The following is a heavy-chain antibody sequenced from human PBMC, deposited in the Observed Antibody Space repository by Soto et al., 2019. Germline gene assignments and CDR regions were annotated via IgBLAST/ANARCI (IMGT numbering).Heavy chain of an antibody. CDR2: IYPGDSDT. V-gene: IGHV5-51*01. D-gene: IGHD6-6*01. J-gene: IGHJ6*01. CDR3: ATTRRRGYIAPRPEPDYYYYYGMDV. Sequence: PVESVTISCKVSGYSFTSYWIGWVLQMPGKGLESMGIIYPGDSDTRYSPSFQGQVTISADKSISTAYLQWSSLKASDTAMYYCATTRRRGYIAPRPEPDYYYYYGMDVWGQGTTVTVSS. CDR1: GYSFTSYW.